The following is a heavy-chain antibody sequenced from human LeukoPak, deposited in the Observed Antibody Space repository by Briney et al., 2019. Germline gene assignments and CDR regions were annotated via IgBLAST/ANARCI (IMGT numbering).Heavy chain of an antibody. CDR3: AKDLHYWGCDY. CDR2: IGNRLSDT. Sequence: PSETLSLTCAVYGGSFSGYYWSWVRQAPGQGLEWVSGIGNRLSDTYYADSVKGRFTISKDNSKNTLYLQMNSLRAEDTAVYYCAKDLHYWGCDYWGQGTLVTVSS. CDR1: GGSFSGYY. D-gene: IGHD7-27*01. J-gene: IGHJ4*02. V-gene: IGHV3-23*01.